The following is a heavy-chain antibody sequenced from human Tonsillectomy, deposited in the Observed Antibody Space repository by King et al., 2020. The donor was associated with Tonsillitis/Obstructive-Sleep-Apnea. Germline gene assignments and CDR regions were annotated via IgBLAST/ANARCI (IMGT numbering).Heavy chain of an antibody. CDR2: INHSGST. J-gene: IGHJ3*02. CDR1: GGSFSGFY. CDR3: AGVVVAADAFDI. D-gene: IGHD2-15*01. V-gene: IGHV4-34*01. Sequence: VQLQQWGAGLLKPSETLSLTCAVYGGSFSGFYWSWIRQPPGKGLEWSGEINHSGSTNYNPSLKSRVTITVETSKNQFSLKLSSVTAADTAVYYCAGVVVAADAFDIWGQGTMVTVSS.